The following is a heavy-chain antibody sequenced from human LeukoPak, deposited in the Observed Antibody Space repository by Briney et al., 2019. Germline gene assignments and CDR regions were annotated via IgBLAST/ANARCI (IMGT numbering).Heavy chain of an antibody. J-gene: IGHJ4*02. D-gene: IGHD1-1*01. CDR1: GFTFSNAC. V-gene: IGHV3-15*01. CDR2: IKSKIDGGTT. Sequence: GGSLRLSCAASGFTFSNACMSWVRQAPGKGLEWVGRIKSKIDGGTTDYAAPVKGRFTISRDDSRNTLYLQMNSLKTEDTAVYYCTTGIGYNFMDYFDYWGQGTLVTVSS. CDR3: TTGIGYNFMDYFDY.